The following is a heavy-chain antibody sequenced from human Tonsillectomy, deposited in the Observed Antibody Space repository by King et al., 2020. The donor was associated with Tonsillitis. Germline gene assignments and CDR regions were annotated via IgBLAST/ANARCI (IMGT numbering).Heavy chain of an antibody. CDR1: GGSISNYY. J-gene: IGHJ4*02. CDR2: IYYSGST. Sequence: QLQESGPGLVKPSETLSLTCTVSGGSISNYYWSWIRQPPGKGLDWIGYIYYSGSTNYNPSLKRRVTMSIDTSKNQFSLKLSSVTAADTAVYYCASLCGDYLYFDYWGQGTLVTVSS. D-gene: IGHD4-17*01. CDR3: ASLCGDYLYFDY. V-gene: IGHV4-59*08.